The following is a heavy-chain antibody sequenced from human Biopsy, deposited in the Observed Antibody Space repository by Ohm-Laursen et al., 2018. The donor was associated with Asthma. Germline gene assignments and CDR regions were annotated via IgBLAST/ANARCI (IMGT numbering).Heavy chain of an antibody. Sequence: SLRLSCAASGFTSSNYGMHWVRQAPGKGLDWVAVISFDGSNKNYADSVKGRFTISRDNSRNTLHLQMNSLRAEDTAVYYCAKDVFPGWELRRGPDYWGQGTLVTVSS. CDR2: ISFDGSNK. J-gene: IGHJ4*02. V-gene: IGHV3-30*18. CDR3: AKDVFPGWELRRGPDY. D-gene: IGHD1-26*01. CDR1: GFTSSNYG.